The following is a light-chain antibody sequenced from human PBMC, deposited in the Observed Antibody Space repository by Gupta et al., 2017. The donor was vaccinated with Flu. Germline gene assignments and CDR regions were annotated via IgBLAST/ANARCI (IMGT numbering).Light chain of an antibody. CDR2: AAY. Sequence: DIQMTQFPSSLSASVGDSVTITCRASQSVNTYLNWYQQKPGKAPKLLIYAAYSLHTGVPSRFSGRGSGTHFTLTIIGLQPEDFATYYCQQSYDTPRSFGHGTKMEVK. CDR3: QQSYDTPRS. CDR1: QSVNTY. J-gene: IGKJ2*03. V-gene: IGKV1-39*01.